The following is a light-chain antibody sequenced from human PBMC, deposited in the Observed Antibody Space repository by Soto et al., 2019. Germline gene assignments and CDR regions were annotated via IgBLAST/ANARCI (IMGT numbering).Light chain of an antibody. CDR2: GAL. CDR3: QQNNNWPRT. V-gene: IGKV3-15*01. J-gene: IGKJ1*01. Sequence: ELVMTQSPATLSVSPGERATLSCRASQSVSSNLAWYQQRPGQAPRLLIYGALTRASGIPARFVGSGSGTAFTLTISSLQSEDFAVYYCQQNNNWPRTFGQGTKVDIK. CDR1: QSVSSN.